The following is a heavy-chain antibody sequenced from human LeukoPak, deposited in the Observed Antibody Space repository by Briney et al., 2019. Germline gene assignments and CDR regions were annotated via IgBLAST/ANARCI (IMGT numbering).Heavy chain of an antibody. Sequence: ASVKVSCKASGYTFTSYGISWVRQAPGQGLEWMGWISAHNGNTNYVQKFQGRVTMTTDTSTSTAYMELRSLRSDDTAVYYCARDRPPLGEYYWGQGTLVTVSS. CDR3: ARDRPPLGEYY. CDR2: ISAHNGNT. D-gene: IGHD3-10*01. J-gene: IGHJ4*02. CDR1: GYTFTSYG. V-gene: IGHV1-18*01.